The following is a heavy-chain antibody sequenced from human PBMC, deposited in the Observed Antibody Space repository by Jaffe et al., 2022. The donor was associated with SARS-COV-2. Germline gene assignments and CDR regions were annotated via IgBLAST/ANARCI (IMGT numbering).Heavy chain of an antibody. CDR1: GGSISDSYY. CDR2: IYYSGST. D-gene: IGHD5-18*01. J-gene: IGHJ2*01. V-gene: IGHV4-39*01. Sequence: QLQLQESGPGLVKPSETLSLTCTVSGGSISDSYYWGWIRQPPGKGLEWIGSIYYSGSTYYNPSLKSRVTISVDTSKNQFSLKLSSVTAADTAVYYCARHRGYSYPLYFDLWGRGTLVTVSS. CDR3: ARHRGYSYPLYFDL.